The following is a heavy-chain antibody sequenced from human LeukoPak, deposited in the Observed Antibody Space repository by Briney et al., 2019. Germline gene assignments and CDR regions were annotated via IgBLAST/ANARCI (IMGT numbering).Heavy chain of an antibody. J-gene: IGHJ4*02. CDR3: ARGLTLAGKPPLGY. V-gene: IGHV1-8*01. CDR1: GYTFTIYD. CDR2: MNPNSGNT. D-gene: IGHD6-19*01. Sequence: ASVTVSFKGSGYTFTIYDINWVRQAPGQGLEWMGWMNPNSGNTGYAQKFQARVTMTRNTSISTAYMELSSLRSEDTAVYYCARGLTLAGKPPLGYWGQGTLVTVSS.